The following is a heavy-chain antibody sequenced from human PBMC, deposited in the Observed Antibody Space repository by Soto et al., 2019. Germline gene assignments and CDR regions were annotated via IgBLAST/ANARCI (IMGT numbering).Heavy chain of an antibody. CDR3: ARDKSGSSDDAFDI. Sequence: EASVKVSCKASGGTFSSYAISWVRQAPGQGLEWMGGIIPIFGTANYAQKFQGRVTITADKSTSTAYMELSSLRSEDTAVYYCARDKSGSSDDAFDIWGQGTMVTV. D-gene: IGHD2-15*01. CDR2: IIPIFGTA. V-gene: IGHV1-69*06. CDR1: GGTFSSYA. J-gene: IGHJ3*02.